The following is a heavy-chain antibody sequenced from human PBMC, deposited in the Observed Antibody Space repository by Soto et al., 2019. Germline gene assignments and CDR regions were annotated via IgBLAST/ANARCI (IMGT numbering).Heavy chain of an antibody. D-gene: IGHD2-15*01. V-gene: IGHV3-30*18. CDR2: ISNEGTYK. CDR3: AKDPTRLTSFLEFDN. CDR1: GFTFTNYG. J-gene: IGHJ4*02. Sequence: PGGSLRLSCAASGFTFTNYGMHWVRQAPGKGLEWVAVISNEGTYKYYADSVKGRFTISRDNSKNTLYLQLNSLRPEDTALYYCAKDPTRLTSFLEFDNWGQGTLVTVSS.